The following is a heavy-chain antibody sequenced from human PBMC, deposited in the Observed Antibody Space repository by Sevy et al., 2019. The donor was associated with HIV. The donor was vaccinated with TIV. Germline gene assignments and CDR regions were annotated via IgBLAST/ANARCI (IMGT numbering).Heavy chain of an antibody. D-gene: IGHD3-22*01. CDR1: GFTFTTYD. CDR2: ISSSANDI. V-gene: IGHV3-48*03. Sequence: GGSLRLSCAASGFTFTTYDMTWVRQAPGKGLEWISYISSSANDIKYADSVKGRFTIARDNARNSLYLGMSSLRAEDTAVYYCAREGLGGFYSSLDRWGQGTLVTVSS. J-gene: IGHJ5*02. CDR3: AREGLGGFYSSLDR.